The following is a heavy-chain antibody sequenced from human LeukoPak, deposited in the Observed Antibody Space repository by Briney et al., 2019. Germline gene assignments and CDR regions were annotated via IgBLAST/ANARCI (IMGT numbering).Heavy chain of an antibody. CDR1: GVSISTNTW. D-gene: IGHD3-3*01. CDR3: AREIFGARAFEY. Sequence: SETLSLTCAVSGVSISTNTWWSWVRQTPGKGLEWIGEIFHSESVNSNPSLESRLTISLDKPKNHFSLELTSVTAADTALYFCAREIFGARAFEYWGQGILVTVSS. V-gene: IGHV4-4*02. CDR2: IFHSESV. J-gene: IGHJ4*02.